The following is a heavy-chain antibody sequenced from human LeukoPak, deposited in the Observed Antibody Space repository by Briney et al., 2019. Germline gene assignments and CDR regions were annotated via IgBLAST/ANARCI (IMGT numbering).Heavy chain of an antibody. V-gene: IGHV4-59*11. Sequence: SETLSLTCTVSGGSISSHYWSWIRQPPGKGLEWIGYIYYSGSTNYNPSLKSRVTISVDTSKNQFSLKLSSVTAADTAVYYCARDYYGSGSYSDYWGQGTLVTVSS. D-gene: IGHD3-10*01. J-gene: IGHJ4*02. CDR3: ARDYYGSGSYSDY. CDR1: GGSISSHY. CDR2: IYYSGST.